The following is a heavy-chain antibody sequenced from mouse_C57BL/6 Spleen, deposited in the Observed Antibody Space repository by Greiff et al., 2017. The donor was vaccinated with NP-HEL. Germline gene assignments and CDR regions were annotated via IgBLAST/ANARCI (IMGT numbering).Heavy chain of an antibody. CDR2: IYPGDGDT. CDR1: GYAFSSSW. D-gene: IGHD1-1*01. V-gene: IGHV1-82*01. Sequence: VQLVESGPELVKPGASVKISCKASGYAFSSSWMNWVKQRPGKGLEWIGRIYPGDGDTNYNGKFKGKATLTADKYSSTAYMQISSLTSEDSAVYCCARDYGSIYRFAYGGQGTLVTVSA. J-gene: IGHJ3*01. CDR3: ARDYGSIYRFAY.